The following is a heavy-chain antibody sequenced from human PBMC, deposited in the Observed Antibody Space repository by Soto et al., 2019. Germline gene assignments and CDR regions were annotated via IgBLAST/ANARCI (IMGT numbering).Heavy chain of an antibody. Sequence: GGSLRLSCAASGFTFSNAWMSWVRQAPGKGLEWVGRIKSKTDGGTTDYAAPVKGRLTISRDDSKNTLYLQMNSLKTEDTAVYYCTTDPNPYWDYYYYMDVWGKGTTVTVSS. V-gene: IGHV3-15*01. J-gene: IGHJ6*03. D-gene: IGHD2-15*01. CDR1: GFTFSNAW. CDR2: IKSKTDGGTT. CDR3: TTDPNPYWDYYYYMDV.